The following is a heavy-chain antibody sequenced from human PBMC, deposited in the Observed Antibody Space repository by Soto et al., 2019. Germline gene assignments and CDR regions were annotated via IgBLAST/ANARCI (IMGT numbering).Heavy chain of an antibody. D-gene: IGHD3-22*01. Sequence: QVQLQQWGAGLLKPSETLSLTCAVYGGSFSGYYWSWIRQPPGKGLEWIGEINHSGSTNYNPSLKSRVTISVDTSKNQFSLKLSSVTAADTAVYYCARGTPDDSSGYYYYYFDYWGQGTLVTVSS. V-gene: IGHV4-34*01. CDR1: GGSFSGYY. CDR3: ARGTPDDSSGYYYYYFDY. J-gene: IGHJ4*02. CDR2: INHSGST.